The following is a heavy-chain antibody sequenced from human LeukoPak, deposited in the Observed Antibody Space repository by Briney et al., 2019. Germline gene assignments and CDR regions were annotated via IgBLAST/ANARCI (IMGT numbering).Heavy chain of an antibody. V-gene: IGHV4-59*01. CDR2: SYYSGST. J-gene: IGHJ3*02. CDR3: ARVSSRYDAFDM. CDR1: GGSITHYY. D-gene: IGHD3-16*02. Sequence: SETLSLTCTVSGGSITHYYWTWIRQPPGKTLEWIGYSYYSGSTKYNPSLKSRVTISVDTSNNQFSLNLRSVTAADTAVYYCARVSSRYDAFDMWGQGTMVIVSS.